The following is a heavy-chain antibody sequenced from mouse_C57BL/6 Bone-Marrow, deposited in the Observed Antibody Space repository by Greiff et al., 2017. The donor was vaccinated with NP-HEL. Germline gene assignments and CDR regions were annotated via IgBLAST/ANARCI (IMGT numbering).Heavy chain of an antibody. V-gene: IGHV5-17*01. D-gene: IGHD2-4*01. CDR1: GFTFSDYG. Sequence: EVKLMESGGGLVKPGGSLKLSCAASGFTFSDYGMHWVRQAPEKGLEWVAYISSGSSTIYYADTVKGRFTISRDHAKNTLFLQMTSLRSEDTAMYYCARFDYAWFAYWGQGTLVTVSA. J-gene: IGHJ3*01. CDR2: ISSGSSTI. CDR3: ARFDYAWFAY.